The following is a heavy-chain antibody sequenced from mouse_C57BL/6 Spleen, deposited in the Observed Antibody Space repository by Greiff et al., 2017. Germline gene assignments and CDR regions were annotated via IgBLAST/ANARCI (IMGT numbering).Heavy chain of an antibody. V-gene: IGHV7-3*01. CDR1: GFTFTDYY. CDR3: ARENYYGSSYRYFDV. D-gene: IGHD1-1*01. Sequence: EVQVVESGGGLVQPGGSLSLSCAASGFTFTDYYMSWVRQPPGKALEWLGFIRNKGNGYTTEYSASVKGRFIISRDNSQSILYLQMNALRAEDSAIYYCARENYYGSSYRYFDVWGTGTTVTVSS. CDR2: IRNKGNGYTT. J-gene: IGHJ1*03.